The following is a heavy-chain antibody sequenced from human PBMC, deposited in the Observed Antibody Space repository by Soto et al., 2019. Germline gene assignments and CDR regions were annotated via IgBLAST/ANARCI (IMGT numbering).Heavy chain of an antibody. CDR1: GGSISSYY. J-gene: IGHJ4*02. Sequence: QVQLQESGPGLVKPSETLSLTCTVSGGSISSYYWSWIRQPPGKGLELIGYIYYSGSTNYNPSLKSQVTISVATSKNQFSLRLSSVTAADTAVYYCARQDIVAPRAFLGWGQGTLVTVSS. D-gene: IGHD5-12*01. CDR2: IYYSGST. V-gene: IGHV4-59*08. CDR3: ARQDIVAPRAFLG.